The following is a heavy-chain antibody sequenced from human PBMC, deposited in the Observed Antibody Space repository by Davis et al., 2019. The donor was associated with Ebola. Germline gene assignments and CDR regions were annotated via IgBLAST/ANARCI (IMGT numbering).Heavy chain of an antibody. D-gene: IGHD3-3*01. CDR1: GYIFTSYA. CDR2: INAGNGDT. V-gene: IGHV1-3*03. J-gene: IGHJ4*02. Sequence: ASVKVTCKASGYIFTSYAIHWVRQAAGQRLEWMGWINAGNGDTKYSQEFRGRVTITRDTSTSKVYMELSSLRSEDTAVYYCARGGGSFEVVIPFDYWGQGTLVTVSS. CDR3: ARGGGSFEVVIPFDY.